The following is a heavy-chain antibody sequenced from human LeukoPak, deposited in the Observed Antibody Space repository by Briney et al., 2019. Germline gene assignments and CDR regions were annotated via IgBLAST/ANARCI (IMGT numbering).Heavy chain of an antibody. Sequence: GGSLRLSCAASGFTFSSYSMNWVRQAPGKGQEWVANIKQDGSEKYYVDSVKGRFTISRDNAKNSLYLQMNSLRAEDTAVYYCARALTEGAFDIWGQGTMVTVSS. V-gene: IGHV3-7*01. D-gene: IGHD1-14*01. CDR1: GFTFSSYS. CDR3: ARALTEGAFDI. J-gene: IGHJ3*02. CDR2: IKQDGSEK.